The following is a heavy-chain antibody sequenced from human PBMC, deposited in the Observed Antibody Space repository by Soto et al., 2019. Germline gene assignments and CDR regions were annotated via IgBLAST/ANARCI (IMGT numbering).Heavy chain of an antibody. CDR3: ARDXWVGEWLPDHYYYGMDV. CDR1: GYTFTSYG. D-gene: IGHD3-3*01. J-gene: IGHJ6*02. CDR2: ISAYNGNT. V-gene: IGHV1-18*01. Sequence: ASVKVSCKASGYTFTSYGISWVRQAPGQGLEWMGWISAYNGNTNYAQKLQGRVTMTTDTSTSTAYMELRSLRSDDTAVYYCARDXWVGEWLPDHYYYGMDVWGQGTTVTVSS.